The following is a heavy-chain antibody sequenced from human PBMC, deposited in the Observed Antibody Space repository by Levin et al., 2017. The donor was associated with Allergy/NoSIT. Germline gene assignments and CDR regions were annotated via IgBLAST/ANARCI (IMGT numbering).Heavy chain of an antibody. CDR3: AKDGSSTSNDYFDS. CDR2: VSASGGLT. J-gene: IGHJ4*02. Sequence: GGSLRLSCAASGFIFSTYAMSWVRQAPGKGLEWFSGVSASGGLTYTADSVKGRFTISRDNSKNKLYLQLNRLRAEDTAIYYCAKDGSSTSNDYFDSWGQGTLVTVSS. V-gene: IGHV3-23*01. D-gene: IGHD2-2*01. CDR1: GFIFSTYA.